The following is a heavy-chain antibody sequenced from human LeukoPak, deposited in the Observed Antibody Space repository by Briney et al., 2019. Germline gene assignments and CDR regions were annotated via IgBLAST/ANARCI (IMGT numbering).Heavy chain of an antibody. CDR2: ISAYNGNT. J-gene: IGHJ3*02. CDR1: GYTFTSYG. CDR3: ARGCGGGSCYSSDAFDI. Sequence: ASVKVSCKASGYTFTSYGVSWVRQAPGQGLEWMGWISAYNGNTNYAQKLQGRVTMTTDTSTSTAYMELRSLRSDDTAVYYCARGCGGGSCYSSDAFDIWGQGTMVTVSS. D-gene: IGHD2-15*01. V-gene: IGHV1-18*01.